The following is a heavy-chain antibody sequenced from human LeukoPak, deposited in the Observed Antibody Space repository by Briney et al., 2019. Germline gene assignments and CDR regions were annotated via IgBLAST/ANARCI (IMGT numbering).Heavy chain of an antibody. V-gene: IGHV3-23*01. CDR1: GFTFSGSA. J-gene: IGHJ5*01. CDR2: ISRNSVAT. D-gene: IGHD6-6*01. CDR3: AKHREFSSDWFES. Sequence: GGALRLSCSVSGFTFSGSAMTWVRQAPGKGLEWVSSISRNSVATYYADSVKGRFTISRDNSKNTLFLQMTGLKGEDTAVYYCAKHREFSSDWFESWGQGTLVTVS.